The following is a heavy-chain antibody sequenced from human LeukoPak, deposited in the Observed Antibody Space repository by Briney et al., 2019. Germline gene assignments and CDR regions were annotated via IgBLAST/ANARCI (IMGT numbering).Heavy chain of an antibody. D-gene: IGHD4-17*01. CDR2: ISAGADST. V-gene: IGHV3-23*01. CDR3: ARGAYGDYDC. J-gene: IGHJ4*02. Sequence: GGSLRPSCAASTFTFSSYAMSWVRQAPGKGLEWVSAISAGADSTYYADSVQGRLTISRDNSKNTLFLQMSGLRAEDTAVYFCARGAYGDYDCWDQGTLVTVSS. CDR1: TFTFSSYA.